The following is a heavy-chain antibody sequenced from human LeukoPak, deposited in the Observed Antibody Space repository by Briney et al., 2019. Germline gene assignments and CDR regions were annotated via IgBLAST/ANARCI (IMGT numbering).Heavy chain of an antibody. CDR1: GFTFSSYG. J-gene: IGHJ4*02. Sequence: GGSLRLSCAASGFTFSSYGMHWVRQAPGKGLEWVAVISYDGSNKHYADSVKGRFTISRDNSKNTLYLQMNSLRAEDTAVYYCAKVPSITGTTYSGDYWGQGTLVTVSS. CDR2: ISYDGSNK. V-gene: IGHV3-30*18. D-gene: IGHD1-7*01. CDR3: AKVPSITGTTYSGDY.